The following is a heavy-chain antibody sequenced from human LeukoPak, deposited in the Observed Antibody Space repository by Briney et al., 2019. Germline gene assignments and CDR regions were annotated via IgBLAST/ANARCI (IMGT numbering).Heavy chain of an antibody. V-gene: IGHV3-7*01. D-gene: IGHD6-19*01. CDR3: VREQWYRLDY. CDR2: INQDGSGT. Sequence: GGSLRLSCVASGFRFGSFYMSWVRQAPGKGLEWVAQINQDGSGTFYVDSVRGRFTISRDNAETSAFLQMDSLAAEDTAVYYCVREQWYRLDYWGQGTLVTVSS. J-gene: IGHJ4*02. CDR1: GFRFGSFY.